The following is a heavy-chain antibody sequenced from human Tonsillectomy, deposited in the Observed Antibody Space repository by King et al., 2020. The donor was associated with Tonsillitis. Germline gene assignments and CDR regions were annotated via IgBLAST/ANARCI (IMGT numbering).Heavy chain of an antibody. Sequence: DVQLVESGGGLVQPGRSLRLSCTASGFTFGDYAMSWFRQAPGKGLEWVGFIRSKPYGGTKGYAAAVKGRFTFSRDDSQSIAYLQMNSLKTKDTAVYFCTRRQYYYDSGAYDSWGQGTLVTVSS. CDR1: GFTFGDYA. V-gene: IGHV3-49*03. CDR3: TRRQYYYDSGAYDS. J-gene: IGHJ4*02. CDR2: IRSKPYGGTK. D-gene: IGHD3-22*01.